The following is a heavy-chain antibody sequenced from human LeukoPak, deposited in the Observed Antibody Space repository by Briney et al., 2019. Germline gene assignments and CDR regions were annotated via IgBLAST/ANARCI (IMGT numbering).Heavy chain of an antibody. CDR3: ARSQSGVFDV. CDR1: GFTFSSYS. J-gene: IGHJ3*01. V-gene: IGHV3-74*01. D-gene: IGHD2-15*01. CDR2: MNSDGTSI. Sequence: GGSLRLSCAASGFTFSSYSMNWVRQAPGKGLVWVARMNSDGTSIIHADSVKGRFTISRDNAENTLYLQMNSLRPEDTALYYCARSQSGVFDVWGQGTMVIVSS.